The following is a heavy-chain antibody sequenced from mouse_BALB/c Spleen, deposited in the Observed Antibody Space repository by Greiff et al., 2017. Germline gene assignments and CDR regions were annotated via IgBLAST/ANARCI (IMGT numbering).Heavy chain of an antibody. Sequence: EVQLVESGGGLVQPGGSLKLSCAASGFTFSSYTMSWVRQTPEKRLEWVAYISNGGGSTYYPDTVKGRFTISRDNAKNTLYLQMSSLKSEDTAMYYCAGHYGPYYYAMDYWGQGTSVTVSS. CDR3: AGHYGPYYYAMDY. J-gene: IGHJ4*01. V-gene: IGHV5-12-2*01. CDR2: ISNGGGST. CDR1: GFTFSSYT. D-gene: IGHD1-1*01.